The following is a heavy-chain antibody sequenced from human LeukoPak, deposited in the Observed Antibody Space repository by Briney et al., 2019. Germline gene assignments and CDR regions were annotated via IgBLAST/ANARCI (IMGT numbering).Heavy chain of an antibody. CDR1: GFTFSSYA. CDR3: ARAGGGAYFDY. D-gene: IGHD3-16*01. V-gene: IGHV3-21*04. J-gene: IGHJ4*02. Sequence: GGSLRLSCGASGFTFSSYAMSWVRQAPGKGLEWVSSISSSSSYIYYADSVKGRFTISRDNAKNSLYLQMNSLRAEDTAVYYCARAGGGAYFDYWGQGSLVTVSS. CDR2: ISSSSSYI.